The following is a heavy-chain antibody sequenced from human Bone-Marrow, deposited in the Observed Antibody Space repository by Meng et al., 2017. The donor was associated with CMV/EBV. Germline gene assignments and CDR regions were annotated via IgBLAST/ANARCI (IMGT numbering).Heavy chain of an antibody. Sequence: SETLSLTCTVPGGSIRSSSYYWGWIRQPPGKGLEWIGSIYYSGSTYYNPSLKSRVPISVDTSKNQFSLKLSSVTAADAAVYYCARDDCTGYYYFDSWGQGTLVTVSS. CDR3: ARDDCTGYYYFDS. D-gene: IGHD3/OR15-3a*01. J-gene: IGHJ4*02. CDR2: IYYSGST. CDR1: GGSIRSSSYY. V-gene: IGHV4-39*02.